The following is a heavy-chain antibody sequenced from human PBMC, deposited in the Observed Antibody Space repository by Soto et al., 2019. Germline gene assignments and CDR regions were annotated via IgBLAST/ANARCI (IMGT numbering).Heavy chain of an antibody. D-gene: IGHD3-22*01. CDR1: GGSMSSYY. CDR3: GRAQARDYYDSSGYSNWFDP. J-gene: IGHJ5*02. Sequence: SETLSLTCTVSGGSMSSYYWSWIRQPPGKGLEWIGYIYYSGSTNYNPSLKSRVTISVDTSKNQFSLKLSSVTAADTAVYYCGRAQARDYYDSSGYSNWFDPWGQGTLVTVSS. V-gene: IGHV4-59*12. CDR2: IYYSGST.